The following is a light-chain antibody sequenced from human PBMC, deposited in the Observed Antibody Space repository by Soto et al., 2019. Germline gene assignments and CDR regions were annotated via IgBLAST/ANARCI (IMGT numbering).Light chain of an antibody. V-gene: IGLV1-40*01. J-gene: IGLJ2*01. Sequence: QSVLTQPPSVSGAPGQMVTISCTGIHSNIGAGYDVNWYQHLPGTAPKLLIYGDTIRPAVVPDRFSGSKSATSASLAIAGLQVEEEGDYFCQSYDSSLSGPVLVGGGTKVTV. CDR3: QSYDSSLSGPVL. CDR2: GDT. CDR1: HSNIGAGYD.